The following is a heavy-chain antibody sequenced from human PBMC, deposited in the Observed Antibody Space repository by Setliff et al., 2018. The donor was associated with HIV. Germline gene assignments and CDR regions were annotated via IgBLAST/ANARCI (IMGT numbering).Heavy chain of an antibody. J-gene: IGHJ4*02. CDR2: IYHSGST. V-gene: IGHV4-38-2*01. CDR3: ARRSIAFLEGDFYFDS. CDR1: GYSISSGHH. Sequence: PSETLSLTCAVSGYSISSGHHWGWIRQPPGKGLEWIGSIYHSGSTYSNSSLKSRIAISVDTSKNQFSLRLSSVTAADTAVYYCARRSIAFLEGDFYFDSWGQGTLVTVSS. D-gene: IGHD6-6*01.